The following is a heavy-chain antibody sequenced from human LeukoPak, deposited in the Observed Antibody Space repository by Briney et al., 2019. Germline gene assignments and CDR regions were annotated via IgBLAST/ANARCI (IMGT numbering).Heavy chain of an antibody. V-gene: IGHV3-23*01. CDR2: LSGSGGRT. CDR3: AKYYCSTTSCTYFDY. CDR1: GLTFSSCA. Sequence: GGSLRLSCAASGLTFSSCAMSWVRQAPGKGLEWVSALSGSGGRTYYADSVKGRFTISRDNSKNTLYLQMNSLRDEDTALYYCAKYYCSTTSCTYFDYWGQGTLVTVSS. D-gene: IGHD2-2*01. J-gene: IGHJ4*02.